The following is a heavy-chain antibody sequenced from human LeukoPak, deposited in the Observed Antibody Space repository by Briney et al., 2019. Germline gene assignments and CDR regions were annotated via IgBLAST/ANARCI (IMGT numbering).Heavy chain of an antibody. CDR1: GFTFDDYA. J-gene: IGHJ4*02. V-gene: IGHV3-43*02. Sequence: GGSLRLSCAASGFTFDDYAMHWVRQAPGKGLEWVSLISGDGGSTYYADSVKGRFTISRDNSKNSLCLQMNSLRTEDTALYYCAKAYCSSTSCYLVYGYWGQGTLVTVSS. CDR3: AKAYCSSTSCYLVYGY. CDR2: ISGDGGST. D-gene: IGHD2-2*01.